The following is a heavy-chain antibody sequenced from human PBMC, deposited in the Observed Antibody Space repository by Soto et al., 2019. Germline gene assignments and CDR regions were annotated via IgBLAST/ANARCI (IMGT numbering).Heavy chain of an antibody. CDR3: ATDYCSSTSCPLSYNWFDP. D-gene: IGHD2-2*01. J-gene: IGHJ5*02. CDR2: FDPEDGET. CDR1: GYTLTELS. V-gene: IGHV1-24*01. Sequence: ASVKVSCKVSGYTLTELSMHWVRQAPGKGLEWMGGFDPEDGETIYAQKFQGRVTMTEDTSTDTAYMELSSLRSEDTAVYYCATDYCSSTSCPLSYNWFDPWGQGTLVTVSS.